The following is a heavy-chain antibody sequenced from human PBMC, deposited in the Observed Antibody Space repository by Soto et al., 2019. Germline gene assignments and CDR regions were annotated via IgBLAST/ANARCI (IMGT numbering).Heavy chain of an antibody. CDR1: GFSLSTSGVG. D-gene: IGHD4-17*01. V-gene: IGHV2-5*02. Sequence: QITLKESGPSLVKPTQTLTLTCTFSGFSLSTSGVGVGWFRQPPGKALEWLAVIYWDDYKHYSPSLKSRLTITKDTSKNQVVLTMTNMDPVDTATYYCASKGYGDYPIDYWGQGTLVTVSS. CDR2: IYWDDYK. CDR3: ASKGYGDYPIDY. J-gene: IGHJ4*02.